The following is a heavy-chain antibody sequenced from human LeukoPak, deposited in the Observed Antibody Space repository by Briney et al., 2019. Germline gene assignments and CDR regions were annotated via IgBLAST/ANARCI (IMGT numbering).Heavy chain of an antibody. D-gene: IGHD2-2*01. V-gene: IGHV3-30*18. J-gene: IGHJ4*02. Sequence: GRSLRLSCAASGFTFSSYGMQWVRQGPDKGLEWVAVISYDGSNKYYADSVKGRFTISRDNSNNTVFLQMNSLRGEDTAMYYCAKGEDRYASDYWGQGTLVTVSS. CDR3: AKGEDRYASDY. CDR1: GFTFSSYG. CDR2: ISYDGSNK.